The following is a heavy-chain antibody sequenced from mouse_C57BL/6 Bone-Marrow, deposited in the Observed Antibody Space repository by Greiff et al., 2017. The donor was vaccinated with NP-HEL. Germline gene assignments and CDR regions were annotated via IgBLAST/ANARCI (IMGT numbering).Heavy chain of an antibody. CDR1: GYTFTSYG. V-gene: IGHV1-81*01. CDR2: IYPRSGNT. D-gene: IGHD1-1*01. Sequence: QVHVKQSGAELARPGASVKLSCKASGYTFTSYGISWVKQRTGQGLEWIGEIYPRSGNTYYNEKFKGKATLTADKSSSTAYMELRSLTSEDSAVYFCARDYYGSSYGGYFDVWGTGTTVTVSS. CDR3: ARDYYGSSYGGYFDV. J-gene: IGHJ1*03.